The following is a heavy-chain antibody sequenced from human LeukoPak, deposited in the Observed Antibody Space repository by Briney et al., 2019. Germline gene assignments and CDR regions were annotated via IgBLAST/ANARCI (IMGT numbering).Heavy chain of an antibody. CDR3: TTEYFRNGYNN. CDR2: IKSKTNGETT. D-gene: IGHD3-3*01. Sequence: PGGSLRLSCAASGFIGNTFSDAWMSWVRQAPGKGLEWVGHIKSKTNGETTDYAAPVEGRFTISRDDSKETVSLQMSDLKTEDTAIYYCTTEYFRNGYNNWGQGTLVTVSS. CDR1: GFIGNTFSDAW. J-gene: IGHJ4*02. V-gene: IGHV3-15*01.